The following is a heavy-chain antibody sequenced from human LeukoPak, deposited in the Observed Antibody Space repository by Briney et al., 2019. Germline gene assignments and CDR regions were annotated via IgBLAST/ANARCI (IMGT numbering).Heavy chain of an antibody. Sequence: GGSLRLSCAASGFTFSSYGMHWVRQAPGKGLEWVAVKWYDGSNKYYADSVKGRFTISRDNSKNTLYLQMNSLRAEDTAVYYCAREAVLMVYARKNWFDPWGQGTLVT. J-gene: IGHJ5*02. D-gene: IGHD2-8*01. CDR2: KWYDGSNK. CDR3: AREAVLMVYARKNWFDP. CDR1: GFTFSSYG. V-gene: IGHV3-33*01.